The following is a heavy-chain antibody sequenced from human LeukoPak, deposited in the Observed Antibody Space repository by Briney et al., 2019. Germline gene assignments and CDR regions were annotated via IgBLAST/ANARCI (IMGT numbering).Heavy chain of an antibody. J-gene: IGHJ6*03. D-gene: IGHD6-6*01. Sequence: GGSLRLSCAASGFTFSSYAMHWVRQAPGKGLEYVSAISSNGGSTYYANSVKGRFTISRDNSKNTLYLQMGSLRAEDTAVYYCAREGGSSSFVSYYYYMDVWGKGTTVTVSS. V-gene: IGHV3-64*01. CDR2: ISSNGGST. CDR3: AREGGSSSFVSYYYYMDV. CDR1: GFTFSSYA.